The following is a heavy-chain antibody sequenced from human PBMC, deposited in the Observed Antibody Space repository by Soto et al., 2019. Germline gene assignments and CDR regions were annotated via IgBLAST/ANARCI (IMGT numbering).Heavy chain of an antibody. D-gene: IGHD3-22*01. V-gene: IGHV4-39*01. CDR1: GGSIINNDYH. J-gene: IGHJ4*01. CDR2: VHHTGTA. CDR3: ARLGDYYQAFDY. Sequence: SETLSLTCTVSGGSIINNDYHWGWIRQPPGKGLDWIGTVHHTGTAYYNPSLKSRVIISVDASKSQFSLNLNSVTATDTAFYYRARLGDYYQAFDYWGDGALVTVS.